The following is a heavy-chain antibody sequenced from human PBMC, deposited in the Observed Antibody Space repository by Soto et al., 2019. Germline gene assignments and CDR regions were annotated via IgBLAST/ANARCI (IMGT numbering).Heavy chain of an antibody. CDR1: GFTFSSYS. J-gene: IGHJ4*02. V-gene: IGHV3-48*02. D-gene: IGHD3-9*01. Sequence: GGSLRLSCVASGFTFSSYSMNWVRQAPGKGLEWVSYISSSSTIYYADSVKGRFTISRDNAKNSLYLQMNSLRDEDTAVYYCASYYDILTGYYPQPDYWGQGTLVTVSS. CDR3: ASYYDILTGYYPQPDY. CDR2: ISSSSTI.